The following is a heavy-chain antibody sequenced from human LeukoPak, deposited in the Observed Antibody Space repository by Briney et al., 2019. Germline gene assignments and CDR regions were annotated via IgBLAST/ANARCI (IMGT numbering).Heavy chain of an antibody. CDR3: ARDLGYCSSTSCQNYYYYYMDV. CDR1: GYTFTGYY. CDR2: INPSGGST. Sequence: ASVKVSCKASGYTFTGYYMHWVRQAPGQGLEWMGIINPSGGSTSYAQKFQGRVTMTRDTSTSTVYMELSSLRSEDTAVYYCARDLGYCSSTSCQNYYYYYMDVWGKGTTVTVSS. D-gene: IGHD2-2*01. J-gene: IGHJ6*03. V-gene: IGHV1-46*01.